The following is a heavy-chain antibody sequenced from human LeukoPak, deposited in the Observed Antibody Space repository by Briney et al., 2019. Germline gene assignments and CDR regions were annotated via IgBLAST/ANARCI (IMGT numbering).Heavy chain of an antibody. CDR3: AKSPPRFGSGWYEKFEKVSYFFDY. CDR2: INSDGSRT. CDR1: GFTLSSYW. D-gene: IGHD6-19*01. V-gene: IGHV3-74*01. J-gene: IGHJ4*02. Sequence: GGSLRLSCEVSGFTLSSYWMHWVRQGPGKGLVWVSHINSDGSRTSYADSVKGRFTISRDNAKNTLYLQMNSLRAEDTAVYYCAKSPPRFGSGWYEKFEKVSYFFDYWGQGTLVTVSS.